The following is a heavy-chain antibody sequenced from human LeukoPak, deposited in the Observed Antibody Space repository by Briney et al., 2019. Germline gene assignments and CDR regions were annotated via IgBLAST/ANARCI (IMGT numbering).Heavy chain of an antibody. V-gene: IGHV1-69*05. CDR1: GGTFSSYA. D-gene: IGHD3-22*01. CDR2: IIPIFGTA. CDR3: AREAYDSSGYLVDY. J-gene: IGHJ4*02. Sequence: ASVKVSCKASGGTFSSYAISWVRQAPGQGLEWMGGIIPIFGTANYAQKFQGRVTMTRDTSISTAYMELSRLRSDDTAVYYCAREAYDSSGYLVDYWGQGTLVTVSS.